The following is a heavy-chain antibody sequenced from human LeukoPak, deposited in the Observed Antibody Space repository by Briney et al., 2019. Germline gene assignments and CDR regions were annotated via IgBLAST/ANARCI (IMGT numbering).Heavy chain of an antibody. CDR3: ARVLGSDHSFDL. V-gene: IGHV3-33*01. D-gene: IGHD3-10*01. CDR1: GFTFSSYG. Sequence: PGGSLRLSCEASGFTFSSYGMHWVRQAPGKGLEWVALICFDGSNKNYIDSVKGRFTISRDNSKNTLYLQMNSLRAEDTALYYCARVLGSDHSFDLWGQGTMVTVSS. J-gene: IGHJ3*01. CDR2: ICFDGSNK.